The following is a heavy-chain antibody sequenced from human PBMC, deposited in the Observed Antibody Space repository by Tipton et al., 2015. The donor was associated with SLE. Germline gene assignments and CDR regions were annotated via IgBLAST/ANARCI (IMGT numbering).Heavy chain of an antibody. D-gene: IGHD3-22*01. Sequence: TLSLTCIVSGGSISSSYWSWIRQPPGKGLEWIGCFSNTGSTNFNPSLKSRVTISVDTSKNQFSLKLTSVTAADTAVYYCARDRFDSSGYTLFDSWGQGTLVTVSS. CDR3: ARDRFDSSGYTLFDS. CDR1: GGSISSSY. J-gene: IGHJ4*02. V-gene: IGHV4-59*01. CDR2: FSNTGST.